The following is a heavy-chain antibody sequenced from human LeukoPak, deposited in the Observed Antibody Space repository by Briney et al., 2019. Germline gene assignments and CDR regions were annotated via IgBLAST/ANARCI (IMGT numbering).Heavy chain of an antibody. CDR1: GFTFSSYA. CDR2: ISGSGGGT. Sequence: GGSLRLSCAASGFTFSSYAMSWVRQAPGKGLEWVSAISGSGGGTYYADSVKGRFTISRDNSKNTLYLQTNSLRAEDTAVYYCATKGPAAAASSDYWGQGTLVTVSS. V-gene: IGHV3-23*01. J-gene: IGHJ4*02. CDR3: ATKGPAAAASSDY. D-gene: IGHD6-13*01.